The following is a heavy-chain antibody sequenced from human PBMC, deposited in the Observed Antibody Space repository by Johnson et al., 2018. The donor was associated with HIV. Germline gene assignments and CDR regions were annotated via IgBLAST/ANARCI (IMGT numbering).Heavy chain of an antibody. Sequence: VLLVESGGGLVQPGGSLRLSCAASGFTFSSYAMSWVRQAPGKGLEWVGRIKSKTDGGTTDYAAPVKGRFTISRDDSKNTLYLQMNSLTTEDTAVYYCTTYATMITMYVEIKGGAFDIWGQGTMVTVSS. CDR1: GFTFSSYA. CDR3: TTYATMITMYVEIKGGAFDI. D-gene: IGHD3-16*01. V-gene: IGHV3-15*01. CDR2: IKSKTDGGTT. J-gene: IGHJ3*02.